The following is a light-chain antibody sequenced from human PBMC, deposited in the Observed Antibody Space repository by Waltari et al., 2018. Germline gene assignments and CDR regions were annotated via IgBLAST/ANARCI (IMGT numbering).Light chain of an antibody. J-gene: IGLJ1*01. CDR3: ASYAGSNIYV. CDR2: EVS. CDR1: SSDVGGYDY. V-gene: IGLV2-8*01. Sequence: SALTQPPSASGSPGQSVTISCTGTSSDVGGYDYASWYQQHPDKAPKLIISEVSKRPSGVPDRFSGSKSGNTASLTVSGLQAEDEADYYCASYAGSNIYVFGTGTKVTVL.